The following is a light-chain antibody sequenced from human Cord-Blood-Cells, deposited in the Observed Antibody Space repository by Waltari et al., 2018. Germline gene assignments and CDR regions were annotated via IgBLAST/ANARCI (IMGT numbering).Light chain of an antibody. CDR2: DVS. V-gene: IGLV2-14*01. J-gene: IGLJ1*01. Sequence: QSALTQPASVSGSPGQSLTIACTGTSRDVGGYNYVSWSQQHPGKAPKLMFYDVSNRPSGFSNRFSGSKSGNTASLTLSGLQAEDEADYYCSSYTSSSTYVFGTGTKVTVL. CDR1: SRDVGGYNY. CDR3: SSYTSSSTYV.